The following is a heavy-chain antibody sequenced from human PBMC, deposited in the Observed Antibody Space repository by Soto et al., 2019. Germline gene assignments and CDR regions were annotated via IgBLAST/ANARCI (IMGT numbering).Heavy chain of an antibody. D-gene: IGHD3-22*01. CDR1: GGSISSGGYY. Sequence: SETLSLTCTVSGGSISSGGYYWSWIRQHPGKGLEWIGYIYYSGSTYYNPSLKSRVTISVDTSKNQFSLKLSSVTAADTAVYYCARDKDNSSGYYYVRYFDYWGQGTLVTVSS. CDR2: IYYSGST. J-gene: IGHJ4*02. V-gene: IGHV4-31*03. CDR3: ARDKDNSSGYYYVRYFDY.